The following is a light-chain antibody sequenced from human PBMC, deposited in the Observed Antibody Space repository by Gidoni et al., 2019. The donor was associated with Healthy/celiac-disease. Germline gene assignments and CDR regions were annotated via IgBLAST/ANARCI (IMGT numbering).Light chain of an antibody. V-gene: IGKV3-20*01. Sequence: EIVLTQSPGTLSLSTGERATLACRASQSVSSSYLAWYQQKPGQAPRLLIYGASSRATGIPDRFSGSGSGTDFTLTISRLEAEDFAVYYCQQYGSSRWTFGQGTKVEIK. CDR2: GAS. CDR1: QSVSSSY. CDR3: QQYGSSRWT. J-gene: IGKJ1*01.